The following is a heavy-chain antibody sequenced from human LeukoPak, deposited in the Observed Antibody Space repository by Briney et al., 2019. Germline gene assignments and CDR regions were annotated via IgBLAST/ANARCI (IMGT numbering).Heavy chain of an antibody. Sequence: ASVKVSCKASGYTFTSDGISWGRQAPGQGVEWMGWISGYNGRTNYAHKVQGRVTMTTDTSTSPASLELRSLTSDDTAVYYCARDFYNTLTYFDLRGRGTRVTVSS. V-gene: IGHV1-18*01. CDR2: ISGYNGRT. CDR1: GYTFTSDG. CDR3: ARDFYNTLTYFDL. J-gene: IGHJ2*01. D-gene: IGHD1-1*01.